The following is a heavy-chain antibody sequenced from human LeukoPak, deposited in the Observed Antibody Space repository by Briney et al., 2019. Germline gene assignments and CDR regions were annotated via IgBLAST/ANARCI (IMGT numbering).Heavy chain of an antibody. Sequence: GGSLRLSCVASGFTFSNYAMSWFRQAPGKGLELVSGIYGSDDKTVYGDAVKGRFTISRDNSKNTLYLQMNSLRADDTAVYYCAKTQGYYDAWGQGALVTVSS. CDR2: IYGSDDKT. J-gene: IGHJ5*02. CDR3: AKTQGYYDA. D-gene: IGHD2-15*01. V-gene: IGHV3-23*01. CDR1: GFTFSNYA.